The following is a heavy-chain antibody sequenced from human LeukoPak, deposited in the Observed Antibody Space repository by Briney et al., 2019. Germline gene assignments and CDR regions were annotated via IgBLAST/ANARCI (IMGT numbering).Heavy chain of an antibody. CDR1: GFTVSSNY. CDR2: IYSGGST. D-gene: IGHD2-21*02. Sequence: GGSLRLSCAASGFTVSSNYVSWVRQAPGKGPEWVSVIYSGGSTYYANSVKGRFTISRGNSKNTLYLQLNSLKTDDTAVYYCAKRSCGGDCYPYYFDYWGQGTLVTVSS. J-gene: IGHJ4*02. CDR3: AKRSCGGDCYPYYFDY. V-gene: IGHV3-53*01.